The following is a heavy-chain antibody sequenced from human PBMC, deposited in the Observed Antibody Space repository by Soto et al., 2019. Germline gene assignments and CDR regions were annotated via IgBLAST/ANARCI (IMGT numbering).Heavy chain of an antibody. J-gene: IGHJ4*02. CDR1: GGSITTYY. CDR3: ASSGWWYFDY. V-gene: IGHV4-59*12. D-gene: IGHD6-19*01. Sequence: SETLSLTCTVSGGSITTYYWSWIRQPPGKGLEWIGYITFTGSPYYNPSLKSRVTISVDTSKNQFSLKLSSVTAADTAVYYCASSGWWYFDYWGQGTLVTVSS. CDR2: ITFTGSP.